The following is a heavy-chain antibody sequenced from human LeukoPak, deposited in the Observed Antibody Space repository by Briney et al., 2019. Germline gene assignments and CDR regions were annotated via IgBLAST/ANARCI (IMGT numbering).Heavy chain of an antibody. Sequence: GGSLRLSCAASGFTSDYYGRSWVRQAPGKRLEWVSGINWNGGSTGYADSVKGRFTISRDNAKNSLYLQMNSLRAEDTALYHCVRRDIAVAGPGDYWGQGILVTVSS. V-gene: IGHV3-20*01. J-gene: IGHJ4*02. CDR2: INWNGGST. CDR1: GFTSDYYG. CDR3: VRRDIAVAGPGDY. D-gene: IGHD6-19*01.